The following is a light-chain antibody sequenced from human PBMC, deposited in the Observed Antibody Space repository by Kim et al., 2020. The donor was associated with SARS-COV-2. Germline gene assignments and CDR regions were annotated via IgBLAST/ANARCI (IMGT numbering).Light chain of an antibody. CDR3: QAWDSSTVV. V-gene: IGLV3-1*01. CDR2: QDS. CDR1: KLGDKY. Sequence: VAPGQTASTTCSGEKLGDKYACWYQQKPGQSPVLVIYQDSERPSGIPERFSGSNSGNTATLTISGTQAMDEADYYCQAWDSSTVVFGGGTQLTVL. J-gene: IGLJ2*01.